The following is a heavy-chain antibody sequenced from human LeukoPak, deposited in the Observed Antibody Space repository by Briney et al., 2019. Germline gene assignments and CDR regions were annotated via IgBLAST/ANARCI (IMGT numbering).Heavy chain of an antibody. Sequence: PSETLSLTCTVSGGSISSSSYYWGWIRQPPGKGPEWIGSIYYSGSTYYNPSLKSRVTISVDTSKNQFSLKLSSVTAADTAVYYCARQGAAAGNPYNWFDPWGQGTLVTVSS. D-gene: IGHD6-13*01. CDR3: ARQGAAAGNPYNWFDP. V-gene: IGHV4-39*01. J-gene: IGHJ5*02. CDR1: GGSISSSSYY. CDR2: IYYSGST.